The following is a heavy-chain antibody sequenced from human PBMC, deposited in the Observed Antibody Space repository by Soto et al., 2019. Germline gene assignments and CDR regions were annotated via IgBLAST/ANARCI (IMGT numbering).Heavy chain of an antibody. CDR3: AGDDCSGGSCYSNY. D-gene: IGHD2-15*01. V-gene: IGHV1-69*02. J-gene: IGHJ4*02. Sequence: QVQLVQSGAEVKKPGSSVKVSCKASGGTFSSYTISWVRQAPGRGLEWMGRIIPILGIANYAQKFQGRVTITADKSTSTAYMELSSLRSEDTAVYYCAGDDCSGGSCYSNYWGQGTLVTVSS. CDR1: GGTFSSYT. CDR2: IIPILGIA.